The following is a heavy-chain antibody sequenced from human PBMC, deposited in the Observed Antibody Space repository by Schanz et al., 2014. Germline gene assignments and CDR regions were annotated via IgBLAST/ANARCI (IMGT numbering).Heavy chain of an antibody. CDR1: GFTFSNHG. Sequence: QAQLVESGGGLVQPGRSLRLSCAASGFTFSNHGMHWVRQSPGKGLEWVALIWYDGSNEYYADSVKGRFTISRDNPKKTLYLQMNSLRSEDTAVYYCAKDVDFWSGYYLDYWGQGTLVTVSS. CDR3: AKDVDFWSGYYLDY. J-gene: IGHJ4*02. CDR2: IWYDGSNE. D-gene: IGHD3-3*01. V-gene: IGHV3-33*06.